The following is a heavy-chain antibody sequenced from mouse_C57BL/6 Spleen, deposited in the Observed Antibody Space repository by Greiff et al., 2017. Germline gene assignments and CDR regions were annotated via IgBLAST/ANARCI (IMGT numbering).Heavy chain of an antibody. CDR2: ISSGSSTI. CDR3: ATFYDYDEGWFAY. CDR1: GFTFSDYG. V-gene: IGHV5-17*01. J-gene: IGHJ3*01. Sequence: EVQRVESGGGLVKPGGSLKLSCAASGFTFSDYGMHWVRQAPEKGLEWVAYISSGSSTIYYADTVTGRFTISRDNAKNTLFLQMTSLRSEDTAMYYCATFYDYDEGWFAYWGQGTLVTVSA. D-gene: IGHD2-4*01.